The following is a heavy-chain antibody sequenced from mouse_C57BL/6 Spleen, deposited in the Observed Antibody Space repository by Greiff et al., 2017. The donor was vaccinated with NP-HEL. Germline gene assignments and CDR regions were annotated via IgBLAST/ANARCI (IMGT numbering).Heavy chain of an antibody. D-gene: IGHD1-1*01. V-gene: IGHV1-82*01. J-gene: IGHJ1*03. CDR2: IYPGDGDT. CDR1: GYAFSSSW. CDR3: ARSGYYGSSDWYFDV. Sequence: QVQLQQSGPELVKPGASVKISCKASGYAFSSSWMNWVKQRPGKGLEWIGRIYPGDGDTNYNGKFKGKATLTADKSSSTAYMQLSSLTSEDSAVYFSARSGYYGSSDWYFDVWGTGTTVTVSS.